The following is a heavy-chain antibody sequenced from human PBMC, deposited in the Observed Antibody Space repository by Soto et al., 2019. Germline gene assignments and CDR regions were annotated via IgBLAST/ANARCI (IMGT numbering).Heavy chain of an antibody. CDR3: ARGRRQQIVRSAASAWFDP. J-gene: IGHJ5*02. D-gene: IGHD6-6*01. CDR2: INRSGST. CDR1: GGSFSGNY. Sequence: QVQLQQWGAGLLKPSETLSLTCAVYGGSFSGNYWSWIRQPPGQGLDWIVEINRSGSTNANPSLKSRVTISVDTSTNHLSLTLSPVTAADTAVYFGARGRRQQIVRSAASAWFDPWGQGPLVTVSS. V-gene: IGHV4-34*01.